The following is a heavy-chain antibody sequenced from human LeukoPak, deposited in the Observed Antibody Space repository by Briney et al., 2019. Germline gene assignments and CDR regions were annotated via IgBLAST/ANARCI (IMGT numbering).Heavy chain of an antibody. Sequence: GGSLRLSCAASGFTFSSYAMSWVRQAPGKGLEWVSAISGSGGSTYYADSVKGRFTISRDNSKNTLYLQMNSLRAEDTALYHCAKDVGATQVGAFDIWGQGTMVTVSS. V-gene: IGHV3-23*01. J-gene: IGHJ3*02. CDR2: ISGSGGST. CDR3: AKDVGATQVGAFDI. D-gene: IGHD1-26*01. CDR1: GFTFSSYA.